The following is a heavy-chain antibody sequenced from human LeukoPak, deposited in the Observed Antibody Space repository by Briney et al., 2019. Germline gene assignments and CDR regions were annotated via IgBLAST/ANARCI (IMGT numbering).Heavy chain of an antibody. J-gene: IGHJ4*02. CDR3: ARESNPWGSSSWYHDY. CDR1: GYTFTSYG. CDR2: ISAYNGNT. D-gene: IGHD6-13*01. Sequence: ASVKVSCKASGYTFTSYGISWVRQAPGQGLEWMGWISAYNGNTNYAQKLQGRVTMTTDTSTSTAYMELRSLRSDDTAVYYCARESNPWGSSSWYHDYWGRGTLVTVSS. V-gene: IGHV1-18*01.